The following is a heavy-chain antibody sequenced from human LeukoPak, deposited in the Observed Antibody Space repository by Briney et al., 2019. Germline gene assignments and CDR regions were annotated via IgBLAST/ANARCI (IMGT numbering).Heavy chain of an antibody. CDR1: GFTFSSYS. CDR3: ATLYGGSTDY. Sequence: GGSLRLSCAASGFTFSSYSMNWVRQAPGKGLVWVSRIKPDGSSMSYADSVQGRFTISRDNAKNTLYLQMNSLRAEDTAVYYCATLYGGSTDYWGQGTLVTVSS. V-gene: IGHV3-74*01. J-gene: IGHJ4*02. CDR2: IKPDGSSM. D-gene: IGHD5-12*01.